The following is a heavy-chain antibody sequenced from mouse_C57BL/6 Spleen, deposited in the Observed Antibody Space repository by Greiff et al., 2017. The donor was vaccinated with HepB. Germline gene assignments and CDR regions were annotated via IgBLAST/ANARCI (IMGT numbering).Heavy chain of an antibody. D-gene: IGHD1-1*01. Sequence: VQLQQPGAELVMPGASVKLSCKASGYTFTSYWMHWVKQRPGQGLEWIGEIDPSDSYTNYNQKFKGKSTLTVDKSSSTAYMQLSSLTSEDSAVYYCARYYGSSSAWFAYWGQGTLVTVSA. CDR3: ARYYGSSSAWFAY. V-gene: IGHV1-69*01. J-gene: IGHJ3*01. CDR1: GYTFTSYW. CDR2: IDPSDSYT.